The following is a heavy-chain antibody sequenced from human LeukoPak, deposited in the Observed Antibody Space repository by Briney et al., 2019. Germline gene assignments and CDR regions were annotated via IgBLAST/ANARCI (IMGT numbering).Heavy chain of an antibody. Sequence: SETLSLTCTVSGGSIASSSYYWGWIRQPPGKGLEWIGSVYYSVTSYYNPSLKSRVTISVDTSKNQFSLKLTSVTAADTAVYYCARDESAMAFCYWGQGTLVTVSS. D-gene: IGHD5-18*01. CDR1: GGSIASSSYY. CDR3: ARDESAMAFCY. J-gene: IGHJ4*02. CDR2: VYYSVTS. V-gene: IGHV4-39*07.